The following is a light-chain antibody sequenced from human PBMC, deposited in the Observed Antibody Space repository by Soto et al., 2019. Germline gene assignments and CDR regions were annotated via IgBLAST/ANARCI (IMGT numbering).Light chain of an antibody. CDR1: QSLVHIDGNTY. CDR3: MQATQSYT. V-gene: IGKV2-24*01. Sequence: DIVLTQTRLSSPVTLGQPASISCRSSQSLVHIDGNTYFNWLQQRPGQPPRLLIYKISNQFPGVPDRFRGSGAGTDFTLKISRVEAEDVGVYYCMQATQSYTFGQGTRLEIK. CDR2: KIS. J-gene: IGKJ2*01.